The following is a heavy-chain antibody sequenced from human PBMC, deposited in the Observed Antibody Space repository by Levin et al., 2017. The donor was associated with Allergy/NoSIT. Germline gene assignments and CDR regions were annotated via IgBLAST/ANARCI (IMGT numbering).Heavy chain of an antibody. J-gene: IGHJ5*02. V-gene: IGHV1-2*02. D-gene: IGHD2-15*01. CDR2: INPDNGDT. CDR1: GYSFNGYY. Sequence: GESLKISCKASGYSFNGYYIHWVRQAPGQGLEWMGWINPDNGDTNYAQQFQGRVTMTRDTSMRIIYMEMSRLRFDDRAVYYCAREESSSCLNHWGQGTLVTVSS. CDR3: AREESSSCLNH.